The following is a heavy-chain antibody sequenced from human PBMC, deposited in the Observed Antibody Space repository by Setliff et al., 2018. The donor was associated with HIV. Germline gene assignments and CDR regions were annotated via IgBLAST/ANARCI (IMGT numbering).Heavy chain of an antibody. Sequence: SETLSLTCTVSGGSISSSSYYWGWIRQPPGKGLEWIGYIYTTGSTNYNPSLTIRVTMSVDTSKNQFSLKLSSVTAADTAVYYCARDGSGSSYYYYYMDVWGKGTTVTVSS. CDR1: GGSISSSSYY. V-gene: IGHV4-61*05. J-gene: IGHJ6*03. CDR3: ARDGSGSSYYYYYMDV. D-gene: IGHD3-10*01. CDR2: IYTTGST.